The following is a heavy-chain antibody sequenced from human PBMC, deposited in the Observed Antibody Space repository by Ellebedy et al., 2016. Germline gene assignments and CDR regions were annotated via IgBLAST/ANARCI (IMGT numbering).Heavy chain of an antibody. D-gene: IGHD3-10*01. CDR3: ARAAENYYGSGSYLFDY. CDR2: IYYSGNT. V-gene: IGHV4-59*11. CDR1: GASINSHY. J-gene: IGHJ4*02. Sequence: SETLSLTXTVSGASINSHYWSWIRQPPGKGLEWIGYIYYSGNTNYSPSLKSRVTISVDTSKSQFSLKLSSVTAADTAVYYCARAAENYYGSGSYLFDYWGQGTLVTVSS.